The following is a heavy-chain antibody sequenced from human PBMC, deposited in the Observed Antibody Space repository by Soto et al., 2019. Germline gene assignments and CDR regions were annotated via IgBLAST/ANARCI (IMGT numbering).Heavy chain of an antibody. V-gene: IGHV3-53*01. J-gene: IGHJ6*02. D-gene: IGHD6-13*01. CDR3: ARSPSSSWGKYYYYYGMDV. CDR2: IYSGGST. Sequence: SCAASGFTVSSNYMSWVRQAPGKGLEWVSVIYSGGSTYYADSVKGRFTISRDNSKNTLYLQMNSLRAEDTAVYYCARSPSSSWGKYYYYYGMDVWGQGTTVTVSS. CDR1: GFTVSSNY.